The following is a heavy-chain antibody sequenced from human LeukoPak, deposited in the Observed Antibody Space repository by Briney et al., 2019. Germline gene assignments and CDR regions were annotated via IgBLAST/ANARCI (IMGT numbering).Heavy chain of an antibody. Sequence: ASVNVSFKASGGTFSIYAISWVRQAPGQGLEWMGGIIPIFGTANYAQKFQGRVTITADESTSTAYMELSSLRSEDTAVYYCARIKASSGWYGSNWFDPWGQGTLVTVSS. CDR2: IIPIFGTA. J-gene: IGHJ5*02. CDR1: GGTFSIYA. D-gene: IGHD6-19*01. V-gene: IGHV1-69*13. CDR3: ARIKASSGWYGSNWFDP.